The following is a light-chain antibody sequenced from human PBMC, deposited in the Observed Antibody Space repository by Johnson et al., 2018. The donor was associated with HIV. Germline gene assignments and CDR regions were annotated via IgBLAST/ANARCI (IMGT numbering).Light chain of an antibody. J-gene: IGLJ1*01. Sequence: QSVLTQPPSVSAAPGQKVTISCSGSSSNIGNNYVSWYQQLPGRAHKLLIYDNNKRPSGIPDRFSGSKSGTSATLGITGLQTGDEADYYCGTWDSSLSAGWVFGTGTKVTVL. CDR1: SSNIGNNY. CDR3: GTWDSSLSAGWV. CDR2: DNN. V-gene: IGLV1-51*01.